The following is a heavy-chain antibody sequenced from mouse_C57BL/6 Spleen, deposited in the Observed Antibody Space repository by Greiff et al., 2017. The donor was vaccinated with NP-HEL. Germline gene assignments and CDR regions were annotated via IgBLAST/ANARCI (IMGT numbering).Heavy chain of an antibody. V-gene: IGHV5-9*01. CDR2: ISGGGGNT. Sequence: EVKVEESGGGLVKPGGSLKLSCAASGFTFSSYAMSWVRQTPEKRLEWVATISGGGGNTYYPDSVKGRFTISRDNAKNTLYLQMSSLRSEDTALYYCARRGSRLFDYWGQGTTLTVSS. CDR1: GFTFSSYA. J-gene: IGHJ2*01. D-gene: IGHD1-1*01. CDR3: ARRGSRLFDY.